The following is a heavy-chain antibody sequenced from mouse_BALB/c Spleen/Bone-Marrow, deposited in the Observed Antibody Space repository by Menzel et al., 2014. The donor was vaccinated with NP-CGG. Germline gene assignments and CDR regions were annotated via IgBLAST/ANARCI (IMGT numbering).Heavy chain of an antibody. CDR3: TRSGYYGYGCYFDV. J-gene: IGHJ1*01. CDR1: GYTFTNYF. V-gene: IGHV1S81*02. Sequence: VQLQQSGAELAKPGASVKLSCRVSGYTFTNYFVYWVKQRPGQGLEWIGEINPSNDTPNFNEKFKSKATLTVDKSSSTAYMQLSSLTSEDSAVYYCTRSGYYGYGCYFDVWGAGTTVTVSS. CDR2: INPSNDTP. D-gene: IGHD1-2*01.